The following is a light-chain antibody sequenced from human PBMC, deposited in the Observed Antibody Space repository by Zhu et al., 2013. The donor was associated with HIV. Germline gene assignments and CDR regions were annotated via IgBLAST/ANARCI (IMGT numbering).Light chain of an antibody. V-gene: IGKV3-20*01. CDR1: QSISSYY. Sequence: IVLTQSPGTLSLSPGQRATLSCRASQSISSYYLAWYQQKPGQSPRLLIYGASSRATGIPDRFSGSGSGTEFTLTISSLQPEDFATYYCQQLNTFPITFGQGTRLEIK. J-gene: IGKJ5*01. CDR2: GAS. CDR3: QQLNTFPIT.